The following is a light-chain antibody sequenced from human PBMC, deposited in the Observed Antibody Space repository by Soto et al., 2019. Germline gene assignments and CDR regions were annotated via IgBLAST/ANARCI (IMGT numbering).Light chain of an antibody. V-gene: IGLV2-14*01. CDR1: SSDVGGYNY. CDR2: EVS. CDR3: ASYXXXXAXLV. Sequence: QSALTQPASVSGSPGQSITLSCTGSSSDVGGYNYVSWYQQHPGKTPKLIISEVSYRPSGVSNRFSGSKSGNTASLAISGLQAEDEADYYCASYXXXXAXLVFGGGTKLTX. J-gene: IGLJ2*01.